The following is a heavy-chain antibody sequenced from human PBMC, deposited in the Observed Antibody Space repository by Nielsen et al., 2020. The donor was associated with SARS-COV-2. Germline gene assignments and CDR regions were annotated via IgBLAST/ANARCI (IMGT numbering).Heavy chain of an antibody. V-gene: IGHV4-59*13. CDR2: IYYPGIYRGIT. J-gene: IGHJ4*02. Sequence: SETLSLTCSVSGDSISGYYWNWIRQPPGQGLEWIGYIYYPGIYRGITNYHPSLHSRVTISLDTSKNQFSLDLTSVPAADTAVYYCARFYGDGPFDYWGQGTLVTVPS. CDR3: ARFYGDGPFDY. CDR1: GDSISGYY. D-gene: IGHD4-17*01.